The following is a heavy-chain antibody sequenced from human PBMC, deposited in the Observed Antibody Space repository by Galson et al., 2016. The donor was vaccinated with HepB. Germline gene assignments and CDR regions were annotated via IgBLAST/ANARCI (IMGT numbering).Heavy chain of an antibody. J-gene: IGHJ3*02. CDR1: GFTFNTHW. CDR2: IRQDGSLK. V-gene: IGHV3-7*03. Sequence: SLRLSCAASGFTFNTHWMTWVRQAPGKGLEWVANIRQDGSLKYFLDSVKGRFTISRDNAKNSLYLQMDSLRAEDTAVYYCARGEKYYYNSSGYYLKDNDAFDIWGQGTMVTVSS. D-gene: IGHD3-22*01. CDR3: ARGEKYYYNSSGYYLKDNDAFDI.